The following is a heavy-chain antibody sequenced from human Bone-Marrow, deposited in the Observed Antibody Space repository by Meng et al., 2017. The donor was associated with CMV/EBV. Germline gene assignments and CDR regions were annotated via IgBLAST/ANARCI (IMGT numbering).Heavy chain of an antibody. CDR1: GYTFTSYG. CDR2: INPNSGGT. D-gene: IGHD1-26*01. CDR3: ARNPYSGSLLPDY. Sequence: VQLVQSGAEVKKPGASVKVSCKASGYTFTSYGISWVRQAPGQGLEWMGWINPNSGGTNYAQKFQGRVTMTRDTSISTAYMELSRLRSDDTAVYYCARNPYSGSLLPDYWGQGTLVTVSS. J-gene: IGHJ4*02. V-gene: IGHV1-2*02.